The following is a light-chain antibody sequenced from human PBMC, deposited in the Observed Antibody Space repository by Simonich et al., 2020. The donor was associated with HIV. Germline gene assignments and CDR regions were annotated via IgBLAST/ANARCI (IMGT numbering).Light chain of an antibody. CDR1: QNISSY. CDR2: SAS. CDR3: QQYYSTPT. J-gene: IGKJ3*01. Sequence: DIQMTQSPSSLSASVGDRVTITCRASQNISSYLNWYQQKPGTAPKLLIYSASSLQGGVPSRFSGSGSGTDFTLTISSLQPEDFATYYCQQYYSTPTFGPGTKVDIK. V-gene: IGKV1-39*01.